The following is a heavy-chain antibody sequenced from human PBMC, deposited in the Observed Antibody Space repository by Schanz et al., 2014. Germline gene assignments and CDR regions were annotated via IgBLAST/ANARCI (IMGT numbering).Heavy chain of an antibody. CDR2: ISTSGSST. CDR1: GFTVSSNY. V-gene: IGHV3-53*01. D-gene: IGHD5-12*01. J-gene: IGHJ3*01. Sequence: EVQLVESGGGLIQPGGSLRLSCVASGFTVSSNYMSWVRQAPGKGLEWVSTISTSGSSTYYADSVKGRFTISRDNSKNTLYVQMNSLRAEDTAVYFCARDGGRDGYNLAFDVWGQGTLVTVSS. CDR3: ARDGGRDGYNLAFDV.